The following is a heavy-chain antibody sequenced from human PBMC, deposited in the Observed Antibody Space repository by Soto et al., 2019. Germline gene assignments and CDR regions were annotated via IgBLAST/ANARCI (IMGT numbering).Heavy chain of an antibody. CDR3: ARKYSSGWYAGGDYYGMDV. V-gene: IGHV1-18*04. CDR1: GYTFTSDG. J-gene: IGHJ6*02. CDR2: ISAYNGNT. D-gene: IGHD6-19*01. Sequence: GASVKVSCKASGYTFTSDGISWVRQAPGQGLEWMGWISAYNGNTNYAQKLQGRVTMTTDTSTSTAYRELRSLRSDDTAVYYCARKYSSGWYAGGDYYGMDVWGQGTTVTVSS.